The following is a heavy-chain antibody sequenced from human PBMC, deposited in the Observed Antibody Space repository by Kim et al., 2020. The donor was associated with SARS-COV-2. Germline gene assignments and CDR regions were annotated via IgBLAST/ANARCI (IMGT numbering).Heavy chain of an antibody. J-gene: IGHJ4*02. CDR1: GYTFTSYG. CDR2: ISAYNGNT. CDR3: ARDLDPIVVVVAAQVPPGY. Sequence: ASVKVSCKASGYTFTSYGISWVRQAPGQGLEWMGWISAYNGNTNYAQKLQGRVTMTRDTSTSTAYMELRSLRSDDTAVYYCARDLDPIVVVVAAQVPPGYWGQGTLVTVSS. D-gene: IGHD2-15*01. V-gene: IGHV1-18*04.